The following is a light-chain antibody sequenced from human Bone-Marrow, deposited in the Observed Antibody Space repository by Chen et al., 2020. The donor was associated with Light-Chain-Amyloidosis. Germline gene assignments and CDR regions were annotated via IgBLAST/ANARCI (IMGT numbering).Light chain of an antibody. CDR2: DYS. CDR3: QVWDRSSDRPV. J-gene: IGLJ3*02. V-gene: IGLV3-21*02. CDR1: NIGSTS. Sequence: SYVLTQPSSVSVAPGQTATIACGGNNIGSTSVHWYQQTPGQAPLLVVYDYSDRPSGIPARLSGSNSGNTATLTISRVEAGDEADYYCQVWDRSSDRPVFGGGTKLTVL.